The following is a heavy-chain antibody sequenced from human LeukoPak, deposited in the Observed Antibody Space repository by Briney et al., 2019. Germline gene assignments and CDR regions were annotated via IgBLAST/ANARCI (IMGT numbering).Heavy chain of an antibody. CDR2: ISWNSDSI. CDR1: GFTFDDYA. V-gene: IGHV3-9*01. CDR3: AKGLYYDSSIFDY. J-gene: IGHJ4*02. Sequence: GRSLRLSCAASGFTFDDYAMHWVRQAPGKGLEWVSGISWNSDSIGYADSVKGRFTISRDNAKNSLYLQMNSLRAEDTALYYCAKGLYYDSSIFDYWGQGTLVTVSS. D-gene: IGHD3-22*01.